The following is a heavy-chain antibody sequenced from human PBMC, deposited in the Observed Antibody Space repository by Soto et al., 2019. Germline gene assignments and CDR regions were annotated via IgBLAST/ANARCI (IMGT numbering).Heavy chain of an antibody. CDR2: ISAYNGNT. D-gene: IGHD5-12*01. CDR3: ATDHIGYYYYYGMDV. V-gene: IGHV1-18*01. J-gene: IGHJ6*02. Sequence: ASVKVSCKASGYTFTSYGISWVRQAPGQGLEWMGWISAYNGNTNYAQKLQGRVTMTTDTSTSTAYMELRSLRSDDTDVYYCATDHIGYYYYYGMDVWGQGTTVTVSS. CDR1: GYTFTSYG.